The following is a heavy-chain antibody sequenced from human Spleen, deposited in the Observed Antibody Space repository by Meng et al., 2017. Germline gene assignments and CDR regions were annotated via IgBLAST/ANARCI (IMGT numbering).Heavy chain of an antibody. V-gene: IGHV3-30-3*01. CDR2: ISYDGSSK. CDR1: GFTVSNNY. D-gene: IGHD5-18*01. CDR3: ARGYSYGTFDY. J-gene: IGHJ4*02. Sequence: VQLVESGGGLVQPGGSLRLSCAASGFTVSNNYMTWVRQAPGMGLEWVALISYDGSSKYYADSVKGRFTISRDNSKNTLYLQMNSLRAEDTAAHFCARGYSYGTFDYWGQGTLVTVSS.